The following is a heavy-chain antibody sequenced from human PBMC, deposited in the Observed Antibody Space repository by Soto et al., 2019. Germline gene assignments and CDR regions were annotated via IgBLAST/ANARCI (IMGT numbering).Heavy chain of an antibody. Sequence: VKLLDSGGGLVQPGGSLRLSCAASGFTFSNYAMTWVRQAPGKGLEWISTINSSGGSTFYADSVKGRFTVSRDSSNNTLYLQMNSLRVEDTAVYYCVKDYYQDTTGFAPFDFWGQGTLVTVSS. J-gene: IGHJ4*02. CDR3: VKDYYQDTTGFAPFDF. CDR2: INSSGGST. V-gene: IGHV3-23*01. CDR1: GFTFSNYA. D-gene: IGHD1-1*01.